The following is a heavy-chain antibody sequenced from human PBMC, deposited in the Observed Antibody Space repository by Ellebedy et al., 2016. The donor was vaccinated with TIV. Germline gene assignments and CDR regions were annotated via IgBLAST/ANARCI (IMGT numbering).Heavy chain of an antibody. CDR1: GGSISSYY. Sequence: MPSETLSLTCTVSGGSISSYYWSWIRQPPGKGLEWIGYIYYSGSTNYNPSLKSRVTISVDTSKNQFSLKLSSVTAADTAVYYCARLLLWFGEWGWFDPWGQGTLVTVSS. J-gene: IGHJ5*02. D-gene: IGHD3-10*01. CDR3: ARLLLWFGEWGWFDP. CDR2: IYYSGST. V-gene: IGHV4-59*08.